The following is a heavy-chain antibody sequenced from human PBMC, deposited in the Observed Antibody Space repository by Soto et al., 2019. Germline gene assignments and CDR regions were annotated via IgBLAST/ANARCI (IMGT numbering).Heavy chain of an antibody. Sequence: QVQLVQSRAEVKKPGSSVKVSCKASGGTFSSYAISWVRQAPGQGLEWMGGIIPIFGTANYAQKFQGRVTITADESTTTAYMELSSLRSEDTAVYYCARDLKRYYDSSGYGYYYYGMDVWGQGTTVTVSS. D-gene: IGHD3-22*01. V-gene: IGHV1-69*01. CDR3: ARDLKRYYDSSGYGYYYYGMDV. CDR2: IIPIFGTA. J-gene: IGHJ6*02. CDR1: GGTFSSYA.